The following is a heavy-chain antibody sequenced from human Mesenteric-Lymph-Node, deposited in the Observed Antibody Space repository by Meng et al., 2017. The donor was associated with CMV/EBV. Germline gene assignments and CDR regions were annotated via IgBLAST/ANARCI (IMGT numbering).Heavy chain of an antibody. CDR3: AKFRLAGSGSHYNY. V-gene: IGHV3-48*03. CDR2: ISSSGSTI. D-gene: IGHD3-10*01. CDR1: GFTFSSYE. Sequence: GGSLRLSCAASGFTFSSYEMNWVRQAPGKGLEWVSYISSSGSTIYYADSVKGRFTISRDNAKNSLYLQMNSLRAEDTAVYYCAKFRLAGSGSHYNYWGPGRLVTVSS. J-gene: IGHJ4*02.